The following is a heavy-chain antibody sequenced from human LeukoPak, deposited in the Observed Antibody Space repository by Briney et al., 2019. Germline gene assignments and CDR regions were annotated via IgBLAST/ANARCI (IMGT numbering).Heavy chain of an antibody. CDR1: GYTFTDYY. V-gene: IGHV1-2*02. J-gene: IGHJ4*02. Sequence: GASVKVSCKASGYTFTDYYIHWVRQAPGQGLEWMAWMNPNSGGTSYAQKFQGRVTMTRDTSISTAYMDLSRLRFDDTAVYYCARNKEGKSLDYWGQGTLVTVSS. CDR3: ARNKEGKSLDY. CDR2: MNPNSGGT.